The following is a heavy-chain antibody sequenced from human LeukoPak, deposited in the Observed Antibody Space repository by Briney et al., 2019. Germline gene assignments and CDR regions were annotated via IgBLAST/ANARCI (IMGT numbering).Heavy chain of an antibody. CDR3: ARAGSSGFYGSGSSNFDF. D-gene: IGHD3-10*01. V-gene: IGHV3-30-3*01. CDR2: ISYDGTNK. CDR1: GFTFSTYA. Sequence: GGSPRLSCAASGFTFSTYAIHWVRQAPGKGLEWVALISYDGTNKYFADSVKGRFTISRDDSKNTLSLQMNSLRTEDTAVYYCARAGSSGFYGSGSSNFDFWGQGTLVAVSS. J-gene: IGHJ4*02.